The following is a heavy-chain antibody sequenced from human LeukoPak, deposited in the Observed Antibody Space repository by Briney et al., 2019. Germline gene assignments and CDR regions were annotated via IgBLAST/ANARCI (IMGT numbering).Heavy chain of an antibody. CDR2: IIPILGIA. Sequence: SVKVSCKASGGTFGSYAISWVRQAPGQGLEWMGRIIPILGIANYAQKFQGRVTITADKSTSTAYMELSSLRSEDTAVYYCAKHRGSITIFGVVIQANWFDPWGQGTLVTVSS. CDR1: GGTFGSYA. CDR3: AKHRGSITIFGVVIQANWFDP. D-gene: IGHD3-3*01. V-gene: IGHV1-69*04. J-gene: IGHJ5*02.